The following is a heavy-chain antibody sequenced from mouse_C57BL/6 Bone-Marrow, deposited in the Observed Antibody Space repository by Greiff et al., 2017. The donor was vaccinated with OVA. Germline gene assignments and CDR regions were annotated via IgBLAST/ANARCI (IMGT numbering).Heavy chain of an antibody. V-gene: IGHV1-81*01. J-gene: IGHJ2*01. Sequence: QVQLQQPGAELVKPGASVKLSCKASGYTFTSYGISWVKQRTGQGLEWIGEIYPRSGNTYYNEKFKGKATLTADKSSSTAYMELRSLTSEDSAVYFCARSRTYYGSSPLDYWGQGTTLTVSS. CDR3: ARSRTYYGSSPLDY. CDR1: GYTFTSYG. CDR2: IYPRSGNT. D-gene: IGHD1-1*01.